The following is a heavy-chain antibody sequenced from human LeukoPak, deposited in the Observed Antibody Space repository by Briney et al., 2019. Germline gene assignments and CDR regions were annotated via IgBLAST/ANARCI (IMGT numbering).Heavy chain of an antibody. CDR2: ISLNGETT. CDR1: GFSVSSFG. D-gene: IGHD3-22*01. CDR3: CYDSSGFSRAFDF. V-gene: IGHV3-23*01. J-gene: IGHJ3*01. Sequence: PGGSLRLSCAVSGFSVSSFGMSWVRQAPGKGLEWISAISLNGETTWYADSVKGRFAISRDNSKNTVYLQMNSLRPEDTAVYWGCYDSSGFSRAFDFWGQGTVVTVSS.